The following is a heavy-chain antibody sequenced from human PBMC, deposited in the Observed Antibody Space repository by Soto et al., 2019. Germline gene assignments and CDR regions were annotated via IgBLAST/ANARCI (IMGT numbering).Heavy chain of an antibody. J-gene: IGHJ4*02. Sequence: PGGSLRLSCAASGFIFSTYAMNWVRQAPGKGLEWVSAISGSGGSTYYADSVKGRFTISRDNSKNTLYLQMNSLRAEDTAVYYCAKDGIRGIHIDNWGQGTLVTVSS. CDR2: ISGSGGST. CDR1: GFIFSTYA. V-gene: IGHV3-23*01. CDR3: AKDGIRGIHIDN.